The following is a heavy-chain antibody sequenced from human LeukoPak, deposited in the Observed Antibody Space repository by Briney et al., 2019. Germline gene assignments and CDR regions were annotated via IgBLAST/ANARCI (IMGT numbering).Heavy chain of an antibody. D-gene: IGHD6-13*01. Sequence: SETLSLTCTVSGGSISSYYWSWIRQPPGKGLEWIGYIYYSGSTNYNPSLKSRVTISVDTSKNQFSLKLSSVTAADTAVYYCARSLSSSWYVGSRPEKSRSNFDYWGQGTLVTVSS. CDR3: ARSLSSSWYVGSRPEKSRSNFDY. J-gene: IGHJ4*02. V-gene: IGHV4-59*01. CDR1: GGSISSYY. CDR2: IYYSGST.